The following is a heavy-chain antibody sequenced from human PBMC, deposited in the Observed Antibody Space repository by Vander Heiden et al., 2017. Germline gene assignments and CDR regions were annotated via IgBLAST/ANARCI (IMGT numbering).Heavy chain of an antibody. V-gene: IGHV1-18*01. J-gene: IGHJ5*01. CDR1: GYTFTNFG. Sequence: QVQLVQSGTEVKKPGASVKVSCKASGYTFTNFGINWVRQAPGQGLEWKGWVSGNNDNTNYAQKLQDRVTMTTDTSATTAYMELRSLRSDDTAVYYCARGYDSSAHRYRKSTNWFDSWGQGTLVTVSS. CDR2: VSGNNDNT. D-gene: IGHD3-22*01. CDR3: ARGYDSSAHRYRKSTNWFDS.